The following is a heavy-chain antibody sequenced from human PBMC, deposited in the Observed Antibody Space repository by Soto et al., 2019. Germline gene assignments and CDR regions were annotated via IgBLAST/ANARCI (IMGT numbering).Heavy chain of an antibody. D-gene: IGHD3-22*01. CDR2: IYYSGSA. Sequence: SETLSLTCTVSGGSISTSDYYWGWIRQPPGKGLEWIGNIYYSGSASYNPSLKSRVAISIDTSKNQFSLKLSSVTAADTAVYNCVSGYPWVGFDHWAQGTLVTVS. J-gene: IGHJ4*02. V-gene: IGHV4-39*01. CDR3: VSGYPWVGFDH. CDR1: GGSISTSDYY.